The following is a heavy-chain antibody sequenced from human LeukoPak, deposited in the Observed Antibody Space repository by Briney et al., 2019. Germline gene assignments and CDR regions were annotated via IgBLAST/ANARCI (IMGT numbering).Heavy chain of an antibody. D-gene: IGHD3-10*01. J-gene: IGHJ4*02. CDR3: VSYTMVRGAIDY. CDR2: INHSGST. V-gene: IGHV4-34*01. CDR1: GGSFSGYY. Sequence: SETLSLTCAVYGGSFSGYYWSWIRQPPGKGLEWIGEINHSGSTNYNPSLKSRVTISVDTSKNQFSLKLSSVTAADTAVYYCVSYTMVRGAIDYWGQGTLVTVSS.